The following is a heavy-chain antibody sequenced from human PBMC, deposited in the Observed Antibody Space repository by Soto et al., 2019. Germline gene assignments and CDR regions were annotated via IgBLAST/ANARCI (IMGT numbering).Heavy chain of an antibody. CDR2: INHSGST. J-gene: IGHJ4*02. CDR1: GGSFSGYY. Sequence: PSETLSLTCAVYGGSFSGYYWSWIRQPPGKGLEWIGEINHSGSTNYNPSLKSRVTLSVDTSKNQFSLKLSSVTAADTAVYYCARKEWLPDYWGQGTLVTVSS. D-gene: IGHD5-12*01. V-gene: IGHV4-34*01. CDR3: ARKEWLPDY.